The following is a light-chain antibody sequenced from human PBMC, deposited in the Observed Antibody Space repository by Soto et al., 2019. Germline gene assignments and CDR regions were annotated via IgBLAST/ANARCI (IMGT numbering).Light chain of an antibody. CDR1: SSNVGSYNL. CDR2: EAS. Sequence: QSALTQPASVYGSPGQSITISCIRTSSNVGSYNLVSWYQHPPGKAPKLIIYEASERPSGVSNRFSGAQSGHTASLTISGLQAEDEADYYCSSYAGGVVFGGGTKLTVL. J-gene: IGLJ2*01. CDR3: SSYAGGVV. V-gene: IGLV2-23*01.